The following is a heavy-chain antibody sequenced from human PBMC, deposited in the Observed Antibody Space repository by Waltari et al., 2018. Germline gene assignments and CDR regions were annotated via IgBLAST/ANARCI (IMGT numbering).Heavy chain of an antibody. J-gene: IGHJ4*02. Sequence: EVQLVESGGGLVKPGGSLRLSCAASGFTFSNAWMSWVRQAPGKGLEWVGRIKSKTDGGTTDYAAPVKGRFTISRDDSKNTLYLQMNSLKTEDTAVYYCTTDGGSYGDYFSDYWGQGTLVTVSS. CDR1: GFTFSNAW. CDR3: TTDGGSYGDYFSDY. D-gene: IGHD4-17*01. CDR2: IKSKTDGGTT. V-gene: IGHV3-15*01.